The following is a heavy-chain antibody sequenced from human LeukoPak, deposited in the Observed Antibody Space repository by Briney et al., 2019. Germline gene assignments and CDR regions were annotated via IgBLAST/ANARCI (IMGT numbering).Heavy chain of an antibody. D-gene: IGHD7-27*01. Sequence: SETLSLTCTVSGCSISSYYWSWIRQPPGKGLEWIGYIYYSGSTNYNPSLKSRVTISVDTSKNQFSLKLSSVTAADTAVYYCARAVHLGIDIWGQGTMVTVSS. CDR1: GCSISSYY. CDR3: ARAVHLGIDI. CDR2: IYYSGST. J-gene: IGHJ3*02. V-gene: IGHV4-59*01.